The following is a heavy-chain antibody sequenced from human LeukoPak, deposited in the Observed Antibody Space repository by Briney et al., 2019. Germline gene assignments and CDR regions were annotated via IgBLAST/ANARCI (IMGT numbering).Heavy chain of an antibody. J-gene: IGHJ6*03. CDR3: AGAVASYYYYYMDV. D-gene: IGHD2-15*01. Sequence: KPSETLSLTCTVSGGSISRYYWSWIRQPAGKGLEWIGRIYTSGSTNYNPSLKSRVTMSVDTSKNQFSLKLSSVTAADTAVYYCAGAVASYYYYYMDVWGKGTTVTVSS. V-gene: IGHV4-4*07. CDR2: IYTSGST. CDR1: GGSISRYY.